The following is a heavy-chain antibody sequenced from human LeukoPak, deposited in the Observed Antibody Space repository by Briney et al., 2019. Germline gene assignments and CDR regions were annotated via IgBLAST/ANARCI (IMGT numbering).Heavy chain of an antibody. V-gene: IGHV3-30-3*01. J-gene: IGHJ4*02. D-gene: IGHD6-19*01. CDR2: ISYDGSNK. CDR3: ARSLLAVAGTPYYFDY. CDR1: GFTFSSYA. Sequence: GGSLRLSCAASGFTFSSYAMHWVRQAPGKGLEWVAVISYDGSNKYYADSVKGRFTISRDNSKNTLYLQMNSLRAEDTAVYYCARSLLAVAGTPYYFDYWGQGTLVTVSS.